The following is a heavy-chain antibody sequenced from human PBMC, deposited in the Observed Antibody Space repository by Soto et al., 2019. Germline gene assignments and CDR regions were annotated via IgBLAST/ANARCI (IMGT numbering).Heavy chain of an antibody. CDR2: MNPNSGNT. J-gene: IGHJ6*02. CDR1: GYTFTSYD. D-gene: IGHD3-3*01. CDR3: AQYYDFWSGFYGMDV. Sequence: ASVKVSCKASGYTFTSYDINWVRQATGQGLEWMGWMNPNSGNTGYAQKFQGRVTMTRNTSISTAYMELSSLRSEDTAVYYCAQYYDFWSGFYGMDVWGQGTTATVSS. V-gene: IGHV1-8*01.